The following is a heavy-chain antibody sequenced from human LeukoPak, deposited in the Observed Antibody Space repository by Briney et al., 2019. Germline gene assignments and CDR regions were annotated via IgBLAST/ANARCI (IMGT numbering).Heavy chain of an antibody. J-gene: IGHJ4*02. D-gene: IGHD3-10*01. CDR3: ASSDYGSGRRLDY. CDR2: IYYSGST. V-gene: IGHV4-59*01. Sequence: KPSETLSLTCTVSGGSISSYYWSWIRQPPGKGLEWIGYIYYSGSTNYNPSLKSRVTISVDTSKNQFSLKLSSVTAADTAVYYCASSDYGSGRRLDYWGQGTLVTVSS. CDR1: GGSISSYY.